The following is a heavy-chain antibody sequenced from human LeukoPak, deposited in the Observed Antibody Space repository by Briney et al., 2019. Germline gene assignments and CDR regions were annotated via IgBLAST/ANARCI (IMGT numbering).Heavy chain of an antibody. J-gene: IGHJ4*02. CDR3: ARGIDYGDYVRYFDY. D-gene: IGHD4-17*01. CDR2: IYHSGST. Sequence: SETLSLTCTVSGYSISSGYYWGWIRQPPGKGLEWIGSIYHSGSTNYNPSLKSRVTISVDTSKNQFSLKLSSVTAADTAVYYCARGIDYGDYVRYFDYWGQGTLVTVSS. V-gene: IGHV4-38-2*02. CDR1: GYSISSGYY.